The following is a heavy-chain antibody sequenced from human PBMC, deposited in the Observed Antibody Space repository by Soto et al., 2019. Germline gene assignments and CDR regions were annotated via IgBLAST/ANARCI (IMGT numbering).Heavy chain of an antibody. V-gene: IGHV3-23*01. J-gene: IGHJ4*02. CDR2: VTSTGRDT. D-gene: IGHD3-10*01. CDR1: VFSFSTYA. CDR3: AKASGENYPGSRVVDY. Sequence: GGSLRLSCAASVFSFSTYAMSWVRQAPGKGLEWVSVVTSTGRDTLHADSVKGRFTISRDNSKNMLYLQMNSLRAEDAAIYYCAKASGENYPGSRVVDYWGQGTRVTVS.